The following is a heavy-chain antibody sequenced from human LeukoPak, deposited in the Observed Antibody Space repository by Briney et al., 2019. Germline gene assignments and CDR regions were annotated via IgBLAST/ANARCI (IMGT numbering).Heavy chain of an antibody. J-gene: IGHJ4*02. CDR2: IYSGGNT. D-gene: IGHD7-27*01. V-gene: IGHV3-53*01. Sequence: GGSLRLSCAATGFIVSSNYMSWVRQAPGKGLEWVSVIYSGGNTYYADSVKGRFTISRDNSKNTVYLQMNNLRAEDTAVYYCARDDLGIDYWGQGTLVTVSS. CDR3: ARDDLGIDY. CDR1: GFIVSSNY.